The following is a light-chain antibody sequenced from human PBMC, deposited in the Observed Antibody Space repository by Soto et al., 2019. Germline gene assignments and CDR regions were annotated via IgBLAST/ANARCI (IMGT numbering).Light chain of an antibody. CDR2: WAS. V-gene: IGKV4-1*01. J-gene: IGKJ1*01. CDR3: HQYLTTPPT. CDR1: QTVLYSSNNKNY. Sequence: DIVMTQSPDSLAVSLGERATINCKSSQTVLYSSNNKNYLAWYQQKPGQPPKLLIYWASTRESGVPDRFSGSGSETDFTLTISSLQAEDVAVYYCHQYLTTPPTFGQGTKVEIK.